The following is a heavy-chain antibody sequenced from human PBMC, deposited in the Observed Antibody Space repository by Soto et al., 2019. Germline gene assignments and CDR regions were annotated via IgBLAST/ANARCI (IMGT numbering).Heavy chain of an antibody. CDR1: GFTVSSNY. CDR3: ARDRLSSGWPEYFRH. J-gene: IGHJ1*01. CDR2: IYSGGST. V-gene: IGHV3-66*01. D-gene: IGHD6-19*01. Sequence: EVQLVESGGGLVQPGGSLRLSCAASGFTVSSNYMSWVRQAPGKGLEWVSVIYSGGSTYYADSVKGRFTISRDNSKNTLYLQMNSLRAEDTAVYYCARDRLSSGWPEYFRHWGQGTLVTVSS.